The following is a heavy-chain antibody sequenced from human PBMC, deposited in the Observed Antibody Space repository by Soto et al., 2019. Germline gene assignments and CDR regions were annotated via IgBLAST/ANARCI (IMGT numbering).Heavy chain of an antibody. V-gene: IGHV3-23*01. CDR3: AKIYSSSSDDAFDV. CDR1: GFTFDSNG. D-gene: IGHD6-6*01. J-gene: IGHJ3*01. CDR2: ISGSGVST. Sequence: EVELLESGGGLVQPGGSLQLSCVGSGFTFDSNGMSWVRLAPGKGLEWVSFISGSGVSTSYAESVEGRVTMSRDNSKNMVFLQMHSLRVEDTATYYCAKIYSSSSDDAFDVWGQGTVVTVSS.